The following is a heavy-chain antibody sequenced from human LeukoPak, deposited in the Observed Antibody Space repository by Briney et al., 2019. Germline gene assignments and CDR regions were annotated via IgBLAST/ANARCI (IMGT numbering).Heavy chain of an antibody. CDR1: GFTFSTYA. CDR3: AKDWNAWPTNFDS. V-gene: IGHV3-23*01. Sequence: GGSLRLSCAASGFTFSTYAVNWVRQAPGKGLEWVSAISSSGGTTYYADSVKGRFSISRDSSKNTLYLRMNSLRAEDTAIYYCAKDWNAWPTNFDSWGQGTLVTVSA. D-gene: IGHD5-24*01. J-gene: IGHJ4*02. CDR2: ISSSGGTT.